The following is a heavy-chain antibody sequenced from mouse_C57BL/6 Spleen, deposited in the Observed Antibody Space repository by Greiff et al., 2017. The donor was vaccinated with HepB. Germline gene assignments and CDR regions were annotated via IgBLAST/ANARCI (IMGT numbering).Heavy chain of an antibody. D-gene: IGHD3-3*01. CDR3: ARGTNYYAMDY. J-gene: IGHJ4*01. Sequence: EVKLVESGGGLVKPGGSLKLSCAASGFTFSSYAMSWVRQTPEKRLEWVATISDGGSYTYYPDNVKGRFTISRDNAKNNLYLQMSHLKSEDTAMYYCARGTNYYAMDYWGQGTSVTVSS. CDR1: GFTFSSYA. CDR2: ISDGGSYT. V-gene: IGHV5-4*03.